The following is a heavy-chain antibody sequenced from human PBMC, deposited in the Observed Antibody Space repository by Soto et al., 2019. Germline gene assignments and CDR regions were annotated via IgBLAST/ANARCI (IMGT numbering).Heavy chain of an antibody. CDR1: GGTFSSYA. CDR2: IIPILGTP. CDR3: AREMEIVVGTLLRLDY. V-gene: IGHV1-69*06. D-gene: IGHD2-15*01. Sequence: ASVKVSCKASGGTFSSYAISWVRQAPGQGLEWMGSIIPILGTPNYAQKFQGRVTITADKSTNTAYMELNSRESEDTAVYYCAREMEIVVGTLLRLDYWGQGTLVTVSS. J-gene: IGHJ4*02.